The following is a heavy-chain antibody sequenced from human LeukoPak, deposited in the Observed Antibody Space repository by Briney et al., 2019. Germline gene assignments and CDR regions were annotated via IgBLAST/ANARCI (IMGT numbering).Heavy chain of an antibody. CDR2: IWYDGSNK. V-gene: IGHV3-33*01. Sequence: GGSLRLSCAASGFTFSSYGMHWVRQAPGKGLEWVAVIWYDGSNKYYADSVKGRFTISRDNSKNTLYLQMNSLRAEDTAVYYCARDLGGRSLYGMDVWGQGTTVTVSS. CDR3: ARDLGGRSLYGMDV. J-gene: IGHJ6*02. CDR1: GFTFSSYG. D-gene: IGHD6-19*01.